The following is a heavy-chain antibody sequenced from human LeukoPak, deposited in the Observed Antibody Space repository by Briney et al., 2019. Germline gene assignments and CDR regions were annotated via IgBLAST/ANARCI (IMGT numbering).Heavy chain of an antibody. CDR1: GFVFSSYD. Sequence: PGGSLRLSCAASGFVFSSYDMNWVRQAPGKGLEWVSCFKSSSYTYYADAVRGRFTISRDNAKNSLYQQMNSLRAEDTAVYYCARELPLTIFGVANGMDVWGQGTTVIVSS. CDR2: FKSSSYT. J-gene: IGHJ6*02. CDR3: ARELPLTIFGVANGMDV. D-gene: IGHD3-3*01. V-gene: IGHV3-21*01.